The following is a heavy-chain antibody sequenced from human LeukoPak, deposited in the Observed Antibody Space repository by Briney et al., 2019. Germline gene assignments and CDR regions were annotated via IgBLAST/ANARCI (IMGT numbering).Heavy chain of an antibody. Sequence: PGGALRLFCAASGFTFSSYGMHWVGQAPGKGLEGVGVISYDGSNKYYADSVKGRFTISRDNSKNTLYLQMNSLRAEDTAVYYCAKGRDQWLVRYYFDYWGQGTLVTVSS. D-gene: IGHD6-19*01. CDR1: GFTFSSYG. J-gene: IGHJ4*02. V-gene: IGHV3-30*18. CDR2: ISYDGSNK. CDR3: AKGRDQWLVRYYFDY.